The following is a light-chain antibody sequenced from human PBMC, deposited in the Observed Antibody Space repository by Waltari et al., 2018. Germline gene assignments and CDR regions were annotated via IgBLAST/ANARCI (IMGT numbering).Light chain of an antibody. CDR3: QEYEGDLWT. V-gene: IGKV1-5*03. CDR2: KAS. CDR1: RDISTQ. Sequence: DILMTQSPPTLSASMGDRVTITGWSSRDISTQLAGYQQKPGRAPKLLIYKASSLESGVPARFSGSGSGTEFTLTISTLQSDDFATYYCQEYEGDLWTFGQGTKVEIK. J-gene: IGKJ1*01.